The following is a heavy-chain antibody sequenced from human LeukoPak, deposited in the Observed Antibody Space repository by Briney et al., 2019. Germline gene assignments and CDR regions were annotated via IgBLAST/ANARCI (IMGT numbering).Heavy chain of an antibody. Sequence: ASVKVSCKASGYTFTSYGISWVRQAPGQGLEWMGWINPNSGGTNYAQKFQGRVTMTRDTSISTAYMELSRLRSDDTAVYYCAREEGYQLLFLFDYWGQGTLVTVSS. CDR1: GYTFTSYG. CDR2: INPNSGGT. V-gene: IGHV1-2*02. J-gene: IGHJ4*02. D-gene: IGHD2-2*01. CDR3: AREEGYQLLFLFDY.